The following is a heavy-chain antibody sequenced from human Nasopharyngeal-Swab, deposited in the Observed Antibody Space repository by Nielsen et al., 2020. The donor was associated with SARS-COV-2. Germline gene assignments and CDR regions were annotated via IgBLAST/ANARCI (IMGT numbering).Heavy chain of an antibody. CDR2: INHSGST. D-gene: IGHD3-3*01. Sequence: SETLSLTCAVYGGFFSGYYWSWIRQAPGKGLEWIGEINHSGSTNYNPSLKSRATISLDMSKNQFSLNLSSVTAADTAVYYCASGEVLRFLEWPSAGGMDVWGQGTTVTVSS. CDR3: ASGEVLRFLEWPSAGGMDV. V-gene: IGHV4-34*01. J-gene: IGHJ6*02. CDR1: GGFFSGYY.